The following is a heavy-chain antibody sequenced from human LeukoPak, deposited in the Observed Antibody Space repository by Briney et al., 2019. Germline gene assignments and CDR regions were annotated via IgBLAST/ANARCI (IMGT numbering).Heavy chain of an antibody. CDR1: GYSFTNYW. CDR3: ARRYQTVAGTYFDS. J-gene: IGHJ4*02. CDR2: IYPGDSDT. Sequence: GESLKISCKGSGYSFTNYWIGWVRQMPGKGLEWMGVIYPGDSDTRYSPSFQGQVTISVDKSISTAYLQWSSLKASDTAMYYCARRYQTVAGTYFDSWGQGTLVTVSS. V-gene: IGHV5-51*01. D-gene: IGHD6-19*01.